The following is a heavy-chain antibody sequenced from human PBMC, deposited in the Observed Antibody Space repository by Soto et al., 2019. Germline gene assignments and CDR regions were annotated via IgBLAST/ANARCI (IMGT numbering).Heavy chain of an antibody. D-gene: IGHD4-17*01. CDR2: ITNTGITT. CDR1: GFDFSTHA. V-gene: IGHV3-23*01. Sequence: PVGSLRLSCAASGFDFSTHALTWVRQAPGKGLEWLSSITNTGITTHYADSVKGRFTISRENSRNTPHLQLNNLRVDDTAVYYCAKGFDYGDTKHIDHWGQGTLVTVSS. CDR3: AKGFDYGDTKHIDH. J-gene: IGHJ4*02.